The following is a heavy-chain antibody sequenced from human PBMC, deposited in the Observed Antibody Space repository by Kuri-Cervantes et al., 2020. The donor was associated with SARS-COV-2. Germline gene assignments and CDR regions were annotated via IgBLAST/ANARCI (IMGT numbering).Heavy chain of an antibody. V-gene: IGHV3-30-3*01. D-gene: IGHD1-26*01. CDR2: ISYDGSNK. Sequence: GGSLRLSCAASGFTVSSNYMSWVRQAPGKGLEWVAVISYDGSNKYYADSVKGRFTISRDNSKNTLYLQMNSLRAEDAAVYYCRGELLNLDYWGQGTLVTVSS. CDR1: GFTVSSNY. CDR3: RGELLNLDY. J-gene: IGHJ4*02.